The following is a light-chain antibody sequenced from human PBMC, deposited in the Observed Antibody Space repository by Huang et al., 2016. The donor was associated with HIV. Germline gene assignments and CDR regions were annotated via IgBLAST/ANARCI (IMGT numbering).Light chain of an antibody. Sequence: DIQLTQSPSTLSASVGDRLTTTCRASQNISSWLAWYQQKPGKAPKLLIYKISSLESGVPSRFSGSCSGTKFTLTINSLQPDDIGTYYCQYGETFGQGSKVEVK. CDR1: QNISSW. J-gene: IGKJ1*01. CDR2: KIS. V-gene: IGKV1-5*03. CDR3: QYGET.